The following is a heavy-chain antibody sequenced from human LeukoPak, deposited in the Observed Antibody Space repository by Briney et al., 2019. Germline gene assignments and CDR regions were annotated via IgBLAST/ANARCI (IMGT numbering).Heavy chain of an antibody. V-gene: IGHV3-30*04. Sequence: PGGSLRLSCAASGFTFSTYAMHWVRQAPGKGLEWVAVISFDRIHKYYADSVKGRFTISRDNSKNTLFLQMNNLGPEDTAVYYCAKGGYCISATCYRTRGDAFDIWGQGTVVTVSS. CDR2: ISFDRIHK. J-gene: IGHJ3*02. D-gene: IGHD2-2*02. CDR1: GFTFSTYA. CDR3: AKGGYCISATCYRTRGDAFDI.